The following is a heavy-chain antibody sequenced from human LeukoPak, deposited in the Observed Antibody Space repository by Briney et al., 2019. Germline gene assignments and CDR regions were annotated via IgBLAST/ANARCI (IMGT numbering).Heavy chain of an antibody. V-gene: IGHV3-7*01. CDR3: TRDFFYRLDV. CDR1: ANAYIHNW. J-gene: IGHJ6*04. D-gene: IGHD2/OR15-2a*01. Sequence: GGSLRLSCVASANAYIHNWMSWVREAPRKGLEWVANIQGDGGDMNYVDSVKGRFSISRDNGKNALYLQMDSLRVEDTAIYYCTRDFFYRLDVWGKGTTVTVSS. CDR2: IQGDGGDM.